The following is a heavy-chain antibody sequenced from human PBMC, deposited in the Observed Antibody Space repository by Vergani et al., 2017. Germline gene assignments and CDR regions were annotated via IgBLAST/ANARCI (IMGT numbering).Heavy chain of an antibody. CDR2: ISGSGGST. CDR3: AKDPSYDILTGSIFDY. J-gene: IGHJ4*02. CDR1: GFTFSSYA. D-gene: IGHD3-9*01. V-gene: IGHV3-23*04. Sequence: EVQLVESRGGLVQPGGSLRLSCAASGFTFSSYAMSWVRQAPGKGLEWVSAISGSGGSTYYADSVKGRFTISRDNSKNTLYLQMNSLRAEDTAVYYCAKDPSYDILTGSIFDYWGQGTLVTVSS.